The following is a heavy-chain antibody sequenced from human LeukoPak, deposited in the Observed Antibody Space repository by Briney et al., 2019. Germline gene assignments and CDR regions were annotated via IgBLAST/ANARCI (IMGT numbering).Heavy chain of an antibody. V-gene: IGHV4-59*08. CDR2: IYNSGST. CDR3: ARHGIGDYEFDY. J-gene: IGHJ4*02. D-gene: IGHD4-17*01. Sequence: SETLSLTCSVSGDSISIYYWSWIRQPPGKGLEWIGYIYNSGSTNYNPSLKSRVTISVDTSKNQFSLKLSSVTAADTAVYYCARHGIGDYEFDYWGQGTLVTVSS. CDR1: GDSISIYY.